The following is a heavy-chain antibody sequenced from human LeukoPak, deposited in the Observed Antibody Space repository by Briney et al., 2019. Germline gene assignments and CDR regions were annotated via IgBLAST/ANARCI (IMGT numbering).Heavy chain of an antibody. Sequence: ASVKVSCKASGYTFTGYCMHWVRQATGQGLEWMGWMNPNSGNTGYAQKFQGRVTMTRNTSISTAYMELSSLRSEDTAVYYCARDLSGYYYDSSGYYSSVWWGQGTLVTVSS. V-gene: IGHV1-8*02. J-gene: IGHJ4*02. D-gene: IGHD3-22*01. CDR3: ARDLSGYYYDSSGYYSSVW. CDR1: GYTFTGYC. CDR2: MNPNSGNT.